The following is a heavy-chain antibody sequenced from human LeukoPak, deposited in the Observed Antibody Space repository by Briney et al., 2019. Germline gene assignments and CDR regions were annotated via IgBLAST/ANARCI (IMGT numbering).Heavy chain of an antibody. V-gene: IGHV3-48*04. CDR3: ARGFTMTTDYGMDV. CDR2: ISSSSSTI. Sequence: GGSLRLSCAASGFTFSSYSMNWVRQAPGKGLEWVSYISSSSSTIYYADSVKGRFTISRDNAKNSLYLQMNSLRAEDTAVYYCARGFTMTTDYGMDVWGQGTTVTVSS. CDR1: GFTFSSYS. D-gene: IGHD3-22*01. J-gene: IGHJ6*02.